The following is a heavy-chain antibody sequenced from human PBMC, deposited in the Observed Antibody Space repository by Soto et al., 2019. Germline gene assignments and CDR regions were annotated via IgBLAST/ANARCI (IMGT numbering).Heavy chain of an antibody. V-gene: IGHV1-69*10. CDR2: IVLMLGTA. J-gene: IGHJ6*02. D-gene: IGHD6-13*01. CDR1: GGTFSNHA. Sequence: SVKVSCKASGGTFSNHAISWVRQAPGQGLEWMGGIVLMLGTANYGQKFQGRVTMTRNTSISTAYMELSSLRSEDTAVYYCARRGYSSSWYYYYYYGMDVWGQGTTVTVSS. CDR3: ARRGYSSSWYYYYYYGMDV.